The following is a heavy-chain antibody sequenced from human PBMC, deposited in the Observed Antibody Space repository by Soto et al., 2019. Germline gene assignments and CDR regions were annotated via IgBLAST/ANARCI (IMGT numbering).Heavy chain of an antibody. V-gene: IGHV3-64D*08. CDR3: VKELPLYYGMDV. Sequence: GESLKISCSASGFTFSSYAMHWVRQASGKGLEYVSAISSNGGSTYYADSVKGRFTISRDNSKNTLYLQMSSLRAEDTAVYYCVKELPLYYGMDVWGQGTTVTVSS. J-gene: IGHJ6*02. CDR1: GFTFSSYA. CDR2: ISSNGGST. D-gene: IGHD1-26*01.